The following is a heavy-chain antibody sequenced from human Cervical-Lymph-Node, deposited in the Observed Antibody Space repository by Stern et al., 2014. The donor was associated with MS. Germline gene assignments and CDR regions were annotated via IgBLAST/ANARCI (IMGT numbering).Heavy chain of an antibody. CDR2: IVTKQTTS. J-gene: IGHJ5*02. D-gene: IGHD5-18*01. CDR3: GRVTQLWRSGLDP. V-gene: IGHV1-69*01. CDR1: GDSFNTYG. Sequence: VQLVQSGAAVRKPGSSVRVSCKASGDSFNTYGLAWGRQAPGQGLEWMGVIVTKQTTSNYAETLRERVTIKADEIHGKVFIAYHNLRSEDTAIYYCGRVTQLWRSGLDPWGQGTLVTVSS.